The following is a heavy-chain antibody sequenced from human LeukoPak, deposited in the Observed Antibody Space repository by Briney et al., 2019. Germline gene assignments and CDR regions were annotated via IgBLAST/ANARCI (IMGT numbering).Heavy chain of an antibody. CDR3: ARRSLGYCSGGSCYPDY. CDR1: GGSISSYY. V-gene: IGHV4-4*08. Sequence: TSSETLSLTCTVSGGSISSYYWSWIRQPPGKGLEWIGYIYNSGSTNYNPSLKSRVTISVDTSKNQFSLKLSSVTAADTAVYYCARRSLGYCSGGSCYPDYWGQGTLVTVSS. CDR2: IYNSGST. J-gene: IGHJ4*02. D-gene: IGHD2-15*01.